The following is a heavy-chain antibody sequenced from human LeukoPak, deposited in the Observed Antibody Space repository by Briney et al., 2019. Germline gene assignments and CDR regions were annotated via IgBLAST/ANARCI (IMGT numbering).Heavy chain of an antibody. CDR1: GGTFSSYA. D-gene: IGHD5-24*01. V-gene: IGHV1-69*01. CDR3: ARGRDGYNPAGGYFDY. CDR2: IIPIFGTA. J-gene: IGHJ4*02. Sequence: SVKVSCKASGGTFSSYAISWVRQAPGQGLEWMGGIIPIFGTANYAQKFQGRVTITADESTSTAYMELSSLRSEDTAVYYCARGRDGYNPAGGYFDYWGQGTLVTVSS.